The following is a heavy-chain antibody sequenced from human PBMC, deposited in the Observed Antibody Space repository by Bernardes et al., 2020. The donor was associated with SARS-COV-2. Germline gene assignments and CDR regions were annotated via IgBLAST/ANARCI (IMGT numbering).Heavy chain of an antibody. Sequence: SETLSLTCTVSGGSISSYYWSWIRQPAGKGLEWIGRIYTSGSTNYNPSLKSRVTISVDTSKNQFSLKLISVTAAETAVYYCAGQLWLRGYFGSCGQRNLVTVSS. V-gene: IGHV4-4*07. J-gene: IGHJ4*02. D-gene: IGHD5-18*01. CDR3: AGQLWLRGYFGS. CDR2: IYTSGST. CDR1: GGSISSYY.